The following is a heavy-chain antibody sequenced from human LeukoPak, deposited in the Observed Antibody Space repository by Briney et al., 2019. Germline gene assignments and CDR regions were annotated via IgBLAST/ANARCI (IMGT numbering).Heavy chain of an antibody. J-gene: IGHJ4*02. CDR3: ARHRAYSSSSPFDY. Sequence: PSETLSLTCSVSGGSISSLYWSWIRQPPGKGLEWIGYIYYTGSTNYNPSLKSRVTMLVDMSKNQLSLRLSSVTAADTAVYYCARHRAYSSSSPFDYWGQGTLVTVSS. V-gene: IGHV4-59*08. CDR2: IYYTGST. CDR1: GGSISSLY. D-gene: IGHD6-6*01.